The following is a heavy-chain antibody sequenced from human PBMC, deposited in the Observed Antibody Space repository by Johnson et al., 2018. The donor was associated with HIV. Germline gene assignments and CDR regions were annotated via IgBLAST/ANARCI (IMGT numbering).Heavy chain of an antibody. CDR1: GFTFSSYG. CDR3: AKDREAWYISRWAPTDAFDI. Sequence: QVQLVESGGGVVQPGRSLRLSCAASGFTFSSYGMHWVRQAPGQGLEWVALISFDGSNAYYADSVKGRFNVSIDNSKNTLYLQMISLSAEDTAVYYCAKDREAWYISRWAPTDAFDIWGQGTMVTVSS. J-gene: IGHJ3*02. V-gene: IGHV3-30*18. CDR2: ISFDGSNA. D-gene: IGHD6-13*01.